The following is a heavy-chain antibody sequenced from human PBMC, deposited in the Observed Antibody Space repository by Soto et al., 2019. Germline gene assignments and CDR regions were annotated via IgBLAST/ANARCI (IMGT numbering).Heavy chain of an antibody. D-gene: IGHD3-16*02. J-gene: IGHJ4*02. CDR2: ISSNGGST. V-gene: IGHV3-64*01. CDR3: ARARNDYSWGSYRYTQEYFDN. Sequence: PGGSLRLSCAASGFTFSSYAMHWVRQAPGKGLEYVSAISSNGGSTYYANSVKGRFTISRDNSKNTLYLQMGSLRAEAMAVYYCARARNDYSWGSYRYTQEYFDNWAQRTLVTVSS. CDR1: GFTFSSYA.